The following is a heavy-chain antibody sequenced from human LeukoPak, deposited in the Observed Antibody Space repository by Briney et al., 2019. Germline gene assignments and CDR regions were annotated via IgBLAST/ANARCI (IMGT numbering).Heavy chain of an antibody. J-gene: IGHJ4*02. CDR3: ARGNYDGYYFDY. CDR2: MNPNSDNI. CDR1: GYTFSSYD. D-gene: IGHD4-11*01. V-gene: IGHV1-8*01. Sequence: ASVKVSCKASGYTFSSYDINWVRQATGQGLEWTGWMNPNSDNIGYSQKFQGRVTMTRNTSTSTVYMELSSLRSEDTAVYYCARGNYDGYYFDYWGQGTLVTVSS.